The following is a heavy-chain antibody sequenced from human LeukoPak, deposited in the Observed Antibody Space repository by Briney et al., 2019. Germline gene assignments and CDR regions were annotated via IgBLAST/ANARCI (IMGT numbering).Heavy chain of an antibody. CDR2: THYSGSA. D-gene: IGHD3-16*02. CDR1: GGSTRSGGYY. J-gene: IGHJ4*02. Sequence: SETLSLTCTASGGSTRSGGYYWTWIRQHPGRGLEWIGYTHYSGSAYYNPSLKSRITISVDTSKNQFSLKMNSVMAADTAVYYCARLPDNYDYVWGSYRSNFDYWGQGTLVTVSS. CDR3: ARLPDNYDYVWGSYRSNFDY. V-gene: IGHV4-31*03.